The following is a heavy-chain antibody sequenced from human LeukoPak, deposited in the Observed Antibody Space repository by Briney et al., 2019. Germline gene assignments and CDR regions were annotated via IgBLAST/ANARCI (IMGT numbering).Heavy chain of an antibody. CDR2: KYYSGST. CDR1: GAPISSYY. CDR3: ARLGHYDSSAHSNYYYGMDV. V-gene: IGHV4-59*01. J-gene: IGHJ6*02. Sequence: SETLSLTCTVSGAPISSYYWTWIRQPPGRGLEWIGSKYYSGSTNYSPSLQSRVTMSVDTSTNQFSLKLSSVTAADTAVYYCARLGHYDSSAHSNYYYGMDVWGQGTTVTVSS. D-gene: IGHD3-22*01.